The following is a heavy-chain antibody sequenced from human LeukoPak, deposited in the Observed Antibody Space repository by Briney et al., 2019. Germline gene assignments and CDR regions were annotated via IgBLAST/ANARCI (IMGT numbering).Heavy chain of an antibody. D-gene: IGHD6-13*01. V-gene: IGHV3-23*01. CDR2: ISGSGGST. Sequence: GGSLRLSCAASGFTFSNYAMNWVRQAPGKGLEWVSTISGSGGSTYYADSVKGRFTISRDNSKNTLYLQMNSLRAEDTAVYYCAKSGIAAATILYYFDYWGQGTLVTVSS. CDR3: AKSGIAAATILYYFDY. CDR1: GFTFSNYA. J-gene: IGHJ4*02.